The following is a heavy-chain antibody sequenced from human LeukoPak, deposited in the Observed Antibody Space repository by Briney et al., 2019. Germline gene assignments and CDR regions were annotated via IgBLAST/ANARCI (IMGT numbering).Heavy chain of an antibody. CDR3: AVGEQLLLGDAFDI. CDR2: IYYSGST. D-gene: IGHD2-15*01. V-gene: IGHV4-39*01. Sequence: KPSETLSLTCTVSGGSISSSSYYWGWIRQPPGKGLEWIGSIYYSGSTYYNPSLKSRVTISVDTSKNQFSLKLSSVTAADTAVYYCAVGEQLLLGDAFDIWGQGTMVTVSS. J-gene: IGHJ3*02. CDR1: GGSISSSSYY.